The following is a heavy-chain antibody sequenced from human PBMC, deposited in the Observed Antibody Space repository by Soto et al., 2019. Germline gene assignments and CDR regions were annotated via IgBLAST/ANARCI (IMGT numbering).Heavy chain of an antibody. Sequence: QVQLVESGGGVVQPGRSLRLSCAASGFTLSSYGMHWVRKAPGKGLEWVTVISYDGSNKYYADSVKGRFTISRDNSKNTVYLQMNSLRAEDTAVYYCAKGEPYTTLDYWGQGTLVTVSS. CDR2: ISYDGSNK. D-gene: IGHD1-1*01. CDR3: AKGEPYTTLDY. CDR1: GFTLSSYG. V-gene: IGHV3-30*18. J-gene: IGHJ4*02.